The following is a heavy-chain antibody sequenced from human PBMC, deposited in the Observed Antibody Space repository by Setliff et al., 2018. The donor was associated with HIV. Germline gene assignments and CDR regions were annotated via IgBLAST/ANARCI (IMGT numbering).Heavy chain of an antibody. D-gene: IGHD2-2*01. CDR3: AKPAIVVVNGLFDY. V-gene: IGHV3-23*01. CDR2: ISGSGRST. J-gene: IGHJ4*02. Sequence: HPGGSLRLSCAASGFTFSSYAMNWVRQAPGKGLEWVSAISGSGRSTYYADSVKGRFTISRDNSKNTLYLQMNSLRAEDTAVYYCAKPAIVVVNGLFDYWGQGTLVTVSS. CDR1: GFTFSSYA.